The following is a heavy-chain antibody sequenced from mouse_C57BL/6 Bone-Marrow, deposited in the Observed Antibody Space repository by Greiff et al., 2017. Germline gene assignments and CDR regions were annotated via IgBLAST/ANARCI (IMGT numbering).Heavy chain of an antibody. CDR3: TPGLLTLD. D-gene: IGHD1-1*01. Sequence: VQLKQSGAELVRPGASVTMSCTASGFNIKDDYMHWVKQRPEQGLEWIGCIDPENGDTEYASKFQGKAPITADTSSNTAYLQLSRLTSEDTSVXYCTPGLLTLDWGEGTTLTVSS. J-gene: IGHJ2*01. V-gene: IGHV14-4*01. CDR1: GFNIKDDY. CDR2: IDPENGDT.